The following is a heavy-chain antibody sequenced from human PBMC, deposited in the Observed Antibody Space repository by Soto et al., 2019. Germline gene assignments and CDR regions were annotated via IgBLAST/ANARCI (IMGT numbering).Heavy chain of an antibody. D-gene: IGHD1-1*01. Sequence: SETLSLTCTVPGGSVNIGTYYWSWVRQPPGKGLEWIGYIYYTGSTNYSPSLKSRVTISLDTSKNQFSLKLSSVTAADTAVYYCGRMEYTANVLYPFDYWGQGTLVTVSS. J-gene: IGHJ4*02. CDR3: GRMEYTANVLYPFDY. CDR1: GGSVNIGTYY. V-gene: IGHV4-61*01. CDR2: IYYTGST.